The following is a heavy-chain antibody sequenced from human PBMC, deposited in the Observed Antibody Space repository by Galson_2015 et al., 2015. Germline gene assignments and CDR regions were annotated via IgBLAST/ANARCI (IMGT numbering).Heavy chain of an antibody. Sequence: SLRLSCAASGFTFSSYAMHWVRQAPGKGLEYVSAISSNGGSTYYANSVKGRFTIPRDNSKNTLYLQMGSLRAEDMALYYCAREWAGTGTPLDHWGQGTLVTASS. CDR3: AREWAGTGTPLDH. J-gene: IGHJ4*02. D-gene: IGHD6-19*01. CDR1: GFTFSSYA. CDR2: ISSNGGST. V-gene: IGHV3-64*01.